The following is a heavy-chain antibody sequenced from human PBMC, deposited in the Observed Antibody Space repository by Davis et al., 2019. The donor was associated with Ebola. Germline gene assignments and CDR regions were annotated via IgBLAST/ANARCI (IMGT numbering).Heavy chain of an antibody. D-gene: IGHD5-18*01. J-gene: IGHJ4*02. CDR3: AKDMIQLWSLDY. CDR1: GFTFSSYS. Sequence: GESLKISCAASGFTFSSYSMNWVRQAPGKGLEWVSSISSDSDYIYYADSAKGRFTISRDNAKNSLYLQMNSLRAEDTAVYYCAKDMIQLWSLDYWGQGTLVTVSS. CDR2: ISSDSDYI. V-gene: IGHV3-21*01.